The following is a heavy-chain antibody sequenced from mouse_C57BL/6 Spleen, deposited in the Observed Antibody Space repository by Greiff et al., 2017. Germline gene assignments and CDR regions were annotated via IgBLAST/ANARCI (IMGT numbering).Heavy chain of an antibody. CDR2: IDPETGGT. Sequence: QVQLQQSGAELVRPGASVTLSCKASGYTFTDYEMHWVKQTPVHGLEWIGAIDPETGGTAYNQKFKGKAILTADKSSSPAYMELRSLTSEDSAVYYCTRVYRSRPFGLWGPGNTLQVSS. CDR1: GYTFTDYE. D-gene: IGHD1-1*01. V-gene: IGHV1-15*01. CDR3: TRVYRSRPFGL. J-gene: IGHJ2*01.